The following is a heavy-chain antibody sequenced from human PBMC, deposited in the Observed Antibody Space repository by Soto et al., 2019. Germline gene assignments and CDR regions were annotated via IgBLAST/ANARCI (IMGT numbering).Heavy chain of an antibody. V-gene: IGHV4-34*01. CDR2: INHSGST. CDR1: GGSFSGYY. Sequence: SETLSLTCAVYGGSFSGYYWSWIRQPPGKGLEWIGEINHSGSTNYNPSLKSRVTISVDTSKNQFSLKLSSVTAADTAVYYCARGSTTVTTYFDYWGQGTLVTVSS. CDR3: ARGSTTVTTYFDY. D-gene: IGHD4-4*01. J-gene: IGHJ4*02.